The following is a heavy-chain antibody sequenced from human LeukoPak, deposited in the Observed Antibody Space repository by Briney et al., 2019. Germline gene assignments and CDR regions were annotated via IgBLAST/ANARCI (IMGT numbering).Heavy chain of an antibody. Sequence: GGSLRLSCAASGFTFSTHGTSWVRQAPGKGLEWVSAISGGGDITYYADSVKGRFTISRDNSKNTLYLQMNSLRAEDTAVYYCARRAGGYSHPYDYWGQGTLVTVSS. V-gene: IGHV3-23*01. J-gene: IGHJ4*02. CDR1: GFTFSTHG. CDR2: ISGGGDIT. D-gene: IGHD5-18*01. CDR3: ARRAGGYSHPYDY.